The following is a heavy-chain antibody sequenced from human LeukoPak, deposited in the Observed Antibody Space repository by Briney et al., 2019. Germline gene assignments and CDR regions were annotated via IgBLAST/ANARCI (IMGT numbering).Heavy chain of an antibody. CDR2: IYHSGNT. V-gene: IGHV4-59*11. CDR1: GGSISSHY. J-gene: IGHJ3*02. Sequence: PSETLSVTCTVSGGSISSHYWTWIRQPPGRGLEWIGYIYHSGNTYDNPSLKSRVTISLDTSKNQFSLKLSSVTAADTAVYHCARALTYSSSSVSAFDIWGQGTMVTVSS. D-gene: IGHD6-13*01. CDR3: ARALTYSSSSVSAFDI.